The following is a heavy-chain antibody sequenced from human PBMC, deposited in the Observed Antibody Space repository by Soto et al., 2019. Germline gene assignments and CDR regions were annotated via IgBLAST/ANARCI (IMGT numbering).Heavy chain of an antibody. CDR3: ASNLVVPAAMRGYYYYYYGMDV. CDR1: GGSISSSSYY. J-gene: IGHJ6*02. V-gene: IGHV4-39*01. Sequence: SETLSLTCTVSGGSISSSSYYWGWIRQPPGKGLEWIGSIYYSGSTYYNPSLKSRVTISVDTSKNQFSLKLSSVTAADTAVYYCASNLVVPAAMRGYYYYYYGMDVWGQGTTVT. CDR2: IYYSGST. D-gene: IGHD2-2*01.